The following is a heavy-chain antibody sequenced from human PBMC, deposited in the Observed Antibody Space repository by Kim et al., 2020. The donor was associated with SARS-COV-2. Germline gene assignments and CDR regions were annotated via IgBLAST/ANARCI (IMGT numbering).Heavy chain of an antibody. Sequence: GSNKYYADAVKGRFTISRDNSKNTLYLQMNSLRAEDTAVYYCAKWRGHGDWGQGTMVTVSS. CDR2: GSNK. D-gene: IGHD7-27*01. CDR3: AKWRGHGD. V-gene: IGHV3-30*02. J-gene: IGHJ3*01.